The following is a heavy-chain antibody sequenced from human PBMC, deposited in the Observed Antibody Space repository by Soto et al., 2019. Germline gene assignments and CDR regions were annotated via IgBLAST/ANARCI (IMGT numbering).Heavy chain of an antibody. CDR3: ARWRSGGGGTCDSAKFDS. Sequence: PSETLSLTCTVSGGSISDYYWSWIRQPPGKGLEWIEYIYSSGSANYNPSLESRVTMSVDTSKNQFSLILRSVTAADTAVYYCARWRSGGGGTCDSAKFDSWGQGTLVPVSS. D-gene: IGHD2-15*01. CDR1: GGSISDYY. J-gene: IGHJ4*02. CDR2: IYSSGSA. V-gene: IGHV4-59*01.